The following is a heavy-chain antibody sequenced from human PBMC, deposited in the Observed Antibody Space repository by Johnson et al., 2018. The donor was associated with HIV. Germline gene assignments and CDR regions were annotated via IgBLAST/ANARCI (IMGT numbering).Heavy chain of an antibody. Sequence: VQLVESGGGLVQPGGSLRLSCAASGFTVSGNYMTWVRQAPGKGLEWVSVLFSGGTTYYADSVKGRFTISRDNSKNTLYLQMNSLRAEDTAVYYCAKAFEYSSSSMAFDIWGQGTMVTVSS. J-gene: IGHJ3*02. CDR1: GFTVSGNY. CDR2: LFSGGTT. CDR3: AKAFEYSSSSMAFDI. V-gene: IGHV3-66*01. D-gene: IGHD6-6*01.